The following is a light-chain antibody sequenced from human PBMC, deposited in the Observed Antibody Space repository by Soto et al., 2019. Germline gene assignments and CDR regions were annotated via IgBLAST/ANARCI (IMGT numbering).Light chain of an antibody. CDR1: QGIANY. Sequence: DIQMTQSPSSLSASVGDRVTITCRASQGIANYLAWYQQKPGKVPKLLINAASTLQSGVPSRFSGSGSGTDFTLTISSLQPEDVATYYWQKYNSASTFGQGTKVEIK. CDR2: AAS. J-gene: IGKJ1*01. V-gene: IGKV1-27*01. CDR3: QKYNSAST.